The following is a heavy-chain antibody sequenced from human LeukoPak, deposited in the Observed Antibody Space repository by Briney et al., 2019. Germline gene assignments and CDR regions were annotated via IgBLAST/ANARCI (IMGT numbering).Heavy chain of an antibody. J-gene: IGHJ6*02. CDR1: GYTLTSYG. CDR3: ARDQTPYSSTRSYYGMDV. D-gene: IGHD2-2*01. V-gene: IGHV1-18*01. Sequence: ASVKVSCKASGYTLTSYGISWVRQAPGQGLEWMGWISAYNGNTNYAQKLQGRVTMTTDTSTSTAYMELRSLRSDDTAVYYCARDQTPYSSTRSYYGMDVWGQGTTVTVSS. CDR2: ISAYNGNT.